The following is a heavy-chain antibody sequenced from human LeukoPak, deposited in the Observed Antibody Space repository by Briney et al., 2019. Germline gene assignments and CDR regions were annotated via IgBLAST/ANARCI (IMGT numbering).Heavy chain of an antibody. J-gene: IGHJ4*02. CDR2: IYPDDSDT. V-gene: IGHV5-51*01. Sequence: PGESLKISCKGSGYSFTTYWIGWVRQMPGKGLEWMGIIYPDDSDTRYSPSFQGQVTISADKSISTAYLQWSSLKASDTAMYYCARGTGVRYCSNGVCYTSDYWGQGTLVTVSS. D-gene: IGHD2-8*01. CDR1: GYSFTTYW. CDR3: ARGTGVRYCSNGVCYTSDY.